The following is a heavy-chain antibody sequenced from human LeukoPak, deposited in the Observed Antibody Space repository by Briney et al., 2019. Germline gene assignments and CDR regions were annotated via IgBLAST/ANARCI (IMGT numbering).Heavy chain of an antibody. CDR2: IRYDGRNK. J-gene: IGHJ4*02. CDR3: ARGPSGYHNT. CDR1: GFTFSSYG. V-gene: IGHV3-30*02. D-gene: IGHD5-12*01. Sequence: GGSLRLSCVVSGFTFSSYGMHWVRQAPGKGLDWVAFIRYDGRNKYYADSVKGRFTISRDNSKNTLYLQMNSLRAEDTAVYYCARGPSGYHNTGGQGTLVTVSS.